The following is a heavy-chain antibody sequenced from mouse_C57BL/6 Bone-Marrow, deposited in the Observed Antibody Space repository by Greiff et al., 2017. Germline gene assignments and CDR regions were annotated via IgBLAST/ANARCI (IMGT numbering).Heavy chain of an antibody. CDR2: INPGSGGT. CDR3: ARSGYYYGSSLFAY. D-gene: IGHD1-1*01. Sequence: VQLQQSGAELVRPGTSVKVSCKASGYAFTNYLIEWVKQRPGQGLEWIGVINPGSGGTNYNEKFKGKATLTADKSSSTADMQLSSLTSEDSAVFFCARSGYYYGSSLFAYWGQGTLVTVSA. CDR1: GYAFTNYL. J-gene: IGHJ3*01. V-gene: IGHV1-54*01.